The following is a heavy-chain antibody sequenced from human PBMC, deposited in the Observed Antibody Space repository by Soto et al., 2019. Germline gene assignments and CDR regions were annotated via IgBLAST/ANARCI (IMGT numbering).Heavy chain of an antibody. CDR1: GGSISSGGYY. J-gene: IGHJ5*02. CDR3: ARDQRLGDFWSGYHYLGWFDP. D-gene: IGHD3-3*01. CDR2: IYYSGST. Sequence: SETLPLTCTVSGGSISSGGYYRSWIRQHPGKGLEWIGYIYYSGSTYYNPSLKSRVTISVDTSKNQFSLKLSSVTAADTAVYYCARDQRLGDFWSGYHYLGWFDPWGQGTLVTVSS. V-gene: IGHV4-31*03.